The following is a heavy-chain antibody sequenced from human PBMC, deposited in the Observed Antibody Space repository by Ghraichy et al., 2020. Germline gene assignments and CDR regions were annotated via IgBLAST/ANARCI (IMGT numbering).Heavy chain of an antibody. Sequence: GESLNISCAASGFIVNNYYMTWVRQAPGKGLEWVSIIYADDTTHYADSVKGRFTISRDNSKNTLWLQMNSLRAEDTAVYYCARDYGGNSGAHWGRGTLVTVSS. CDR2: IYADDTT. V-gene: IGHV3-53*01. CDR1: GFIVNNYY. J-gene: IGHJ4*02. CDR3: ARDYGGNSGAH. D-gene: IGHD4-23*01.